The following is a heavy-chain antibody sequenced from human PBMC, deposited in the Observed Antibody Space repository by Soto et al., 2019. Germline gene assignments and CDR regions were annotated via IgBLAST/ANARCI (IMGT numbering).Heavy chain of an antibody. CDR2: VISKTDGGAT. D-gene: IGHD2-15*01. CDR1: GFTFSNAW. V-gene: IGHV3-15*01. J-gene: IGHJ4*02. Sequence: SLRLSCAASGFTFSNAWMSWVRQTPGKGLEWVGRVISKTDGGATDYAAPVKGRFTISRDDSKNTLYLQLNSLKTEDTAVYYCAAGTGRTDFDYWGQGTLVTVS. CDR3: AAGTGRTDFDY.